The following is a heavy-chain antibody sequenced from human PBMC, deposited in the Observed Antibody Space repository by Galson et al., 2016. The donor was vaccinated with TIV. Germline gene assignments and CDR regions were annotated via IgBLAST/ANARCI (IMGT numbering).Heavy chain of an antibody. CDR1: GVSISGHY. J-gene: IGHJ6*02. CDR3: ARGRRDYYYGMDV. CDR2: IYYNGPT. Sequence: ETLSLTCTVSGVSISGHYWTWIRQPPGKGLEWIGCIYYNGPTNYSPSLKSRVTFSVDTSKNQVSLKLNSVTAADTAVYYCARGRRDYYYGMDVWGQGTTVTVSS. V-gene: IGHV4-59*11.